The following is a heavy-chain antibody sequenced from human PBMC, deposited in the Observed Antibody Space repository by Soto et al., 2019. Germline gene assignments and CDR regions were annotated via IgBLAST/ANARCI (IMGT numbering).Heavy chain of an antibody. D-gene: IGHD2-15*01. CDR3: ATGEMRDAGGYCSGGSCPLSPGH. V-gene: IGHV4-31*11. Sequence: PSETLSLTCAVSGGSISSGGYSWSWIRRPPGKGLEWIGYIYYSGSTYYNPSLKSRVTISVDTSKNQFSLKLSSVTAADTAVYYCATGEMRDAGGYCSGGSCPLSPGHWGQGTLVTVSS. CDR2: IYYSGST. CDR1: GGSISSGGYS. J-gene: IGHJ4*02.